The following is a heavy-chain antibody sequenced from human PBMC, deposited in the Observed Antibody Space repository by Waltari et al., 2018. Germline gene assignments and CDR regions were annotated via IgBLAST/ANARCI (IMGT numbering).Heavy chain of an antibody. CDR2: INHSGST. D-gene: IGHD3-10*01. V-gene: IGHV4-34*01. Sequence: QVQLQQWGAGLLKPSETLSLTCAVYGGSFSGYYWSWIRQPPGKGLEWIGEINHSGSTNYNPSLKSRVTISVDTSKNQCSLKLSSVTAADTAVYYCAPAYYGSGSYYSDYWGQGTLVTVSS. J-gene: IGHJ4*02. CDR1: GGSFSGYY. CDR3: APAYYGSGSYYSDY.